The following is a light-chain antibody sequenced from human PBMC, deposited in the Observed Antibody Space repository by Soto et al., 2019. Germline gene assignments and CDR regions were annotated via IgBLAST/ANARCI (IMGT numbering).Light chain of an antibody. V-gene: IGKV3-11*01. J-gene: IGKJ1*01. CDR2: DAS. Sequence: EIVLTQSPATLSLSPGERATLSCRASQSVSDYLAWYPQKPGQAPRLPIYDASNRATGIPARFSGSGSGTDFTLTTSSLEPEEIAVDYCQQRSNRWTFGQGTRVEIQ. CDR1: QSVSDY. CDR3: QQRSNRWT.